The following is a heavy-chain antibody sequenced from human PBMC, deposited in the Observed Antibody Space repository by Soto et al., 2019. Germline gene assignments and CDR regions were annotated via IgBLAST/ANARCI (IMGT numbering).Heavy chain of an antibody. V-gene: IGHV4-59*01. CDR2: IYYSGST. J-gene: IGHJ6*02. Sequence: QVQLQESGPGLVKPSETLSLTCTVSGGSISTYYWSWIRQPPGKGLEWIGYIYYSGSTKYSPSLKSRVTISVDTSKTQFSLKLSSVTAADTAVYYCARSDYDYYGMDVWGQGTTVTVSS. CDR1: GGSISTYY. D-gene: IGHD3-3*01. CDR3: ARSDYDYYGMDV.